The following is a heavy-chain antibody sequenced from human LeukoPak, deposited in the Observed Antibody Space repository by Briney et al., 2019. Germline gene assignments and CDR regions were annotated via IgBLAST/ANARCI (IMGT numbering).Heavy chain of an antibody. J-gene: IGHJ4*02. CDR1: GFTFDDYD. CDR3: ARRDYYGSGSPDY. D-gene: IGHD3-10*01. CDR2: INWNGGST. V-gene: IGHV3-20*04. Sequence: GGSLRLSCAASGFTFDDYDMSWVRQAPGKGLEWVSGINWNGGSTGYADSVKGRFTISRGNAKNSLYLQMNSLRAEDTALYYCARRDYYGSGSPDYWGQGTLVTVSS.